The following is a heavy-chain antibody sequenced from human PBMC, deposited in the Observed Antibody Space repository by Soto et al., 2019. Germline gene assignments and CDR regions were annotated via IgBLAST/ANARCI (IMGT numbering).Heavy chain of an antibody. V-gene: IGHV1-69*05. Sequence: QVQLVQSGAEVKKPGSSVKVSCKASGGTFSSYAISWVRQAPGQGLEWMGGIIPIFGTANYAQKFQGRVRITSEECTSTAHMELISLRSEDTAVYYCARHPGGRGYYYGMDVWGQGATVTVS. D-gene: IGHD2-15*01. CDR3: ARHPGGRGYYYGMDV. CDR1: GGTFSSYA. J-gene: IGHJ6*02. CDR2: IIPIFGTA.